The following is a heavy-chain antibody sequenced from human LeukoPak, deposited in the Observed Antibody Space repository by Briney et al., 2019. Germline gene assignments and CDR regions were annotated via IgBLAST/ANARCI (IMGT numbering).Heavy chain of an antibody. J-gene: IGHJ4*02. V-gene: IGHV3-21*01. CDR3: AREGGYCYGARCRFFDS. Sequence: GGSLRLSCAASGFTFSSYSMNWVRQAPGKGLEWVSSINTRSYIYSADSVKGRFTISRDNDKNSVYLQMNSLRAEDTVVYYCAREGGYCYGARCRFFDSWGQGTLLTVSS. CDR2: INTRSYI. CDR1: GFTFSSYS. D-gene: IGHD2-15*01.